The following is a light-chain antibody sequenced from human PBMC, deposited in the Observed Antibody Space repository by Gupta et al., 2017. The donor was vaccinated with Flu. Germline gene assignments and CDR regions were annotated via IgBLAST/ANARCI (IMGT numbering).Light chain of an antibody. V-gene: IGKV1D-13*01. J-gene: IGKJ3*01. CDR1: QVIVSD. CDR3: LQLDDFPYT. CDR2: DAT. Sequence: PASLSATEGDKVTITCRASQVIVSDMAWYQQKPGEAARLLVHDATSVVRGIPPRFSGSGYGTDFTLTISSMQPEDAANYFCLQLDDFPYTFGHGTKVEIE.